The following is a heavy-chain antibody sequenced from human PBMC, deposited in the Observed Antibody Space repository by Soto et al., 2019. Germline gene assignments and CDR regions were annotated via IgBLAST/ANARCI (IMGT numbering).Heavy chain of an antibody. CDR2: ISYDGSNK. CDR1: GFTFSSYG. D-gene: IGHD3-3*01. V-gene: IGHV3-30*18. CDR3: AKDLRDFWSGFDP. J-gene: IGHJ5*02. Sequence: GGSLRLSCAASGFTFSSYGMHWVRQAPGKGLEWVAVISYDGSNKYYADSVKGRFTISRDNSKNTLYLQMNSLRAEDTAVYYCAKDLRDFWSGFDPWGQGTLVTVSS.